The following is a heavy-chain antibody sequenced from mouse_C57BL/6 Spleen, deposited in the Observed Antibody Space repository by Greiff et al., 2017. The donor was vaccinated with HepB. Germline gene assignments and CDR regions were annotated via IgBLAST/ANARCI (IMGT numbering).Heavy chain of an antibody. CDR2: IWSGGST. Sequence: QVHVKQSGPGLVQPSQSLSITCTVSGFSLTSYGVHWVRQSPGKGLEWLGVIWSGGSTDYNAAFISRLSISKDNSKSQVFFKMNSLQADDTAIYYCARAGGGNGGAMDYWGQGTSVTVSS. CDR1: GFSLTSYG. D-gene: IGHD1-1*02. V-gene: IGHV2-2*01. CDR3: ARAGGGNGGAMDY. J-gene: IGHJ4*01.